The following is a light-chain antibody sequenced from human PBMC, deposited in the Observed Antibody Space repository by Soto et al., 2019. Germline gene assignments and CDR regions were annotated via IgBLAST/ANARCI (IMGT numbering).Light chain of an antibody. V-gene: IGKV3-15*01. Sequence: EMVMTQSPATLSVSPGERATLSCRASHSVRNDLAWYQHRPGQAPRLLIYGASTRATGIPGRFSGSGSGTERTLPISSLQSEDFAVYYCQQYNNWPPGTFGRGTKGEIK. J-gene: IGKJ1*01. CDR2: GAS. CDR1: HSVRND. CDR3: QQYNNWPPGT.